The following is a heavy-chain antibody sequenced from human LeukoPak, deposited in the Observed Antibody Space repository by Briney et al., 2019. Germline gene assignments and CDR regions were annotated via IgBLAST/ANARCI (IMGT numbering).Heavy chain of an antibody. CDR2: INHSGST. J-gene: IGHJ4*02. V-gene: IGHV4-34*01. CDR1: GGSFSGYY. Sequence: SETLSLTCAVYGGSFSGYYWSCIRQRPGKGREWIGEINHSGSTNYNPSLKSRVTISVDTSKNQFSLKLSSVTAADTAVYYCARDNIVVVAATKAYYFDYWGQGTLVTVSS. D-gene: IGHD2-15*01. CDR3: ARDNIVVVAATKAYYFDY.